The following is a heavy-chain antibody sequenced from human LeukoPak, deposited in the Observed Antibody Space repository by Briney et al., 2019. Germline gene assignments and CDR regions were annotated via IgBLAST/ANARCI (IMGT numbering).Heavy chain of an antibody. CDR3: ARDYYDSSGYGDY. V-gene: IGHV4-38-2*02. Sequence: PSETLSLTCAVSGYSISSGYYWGWIRQPPGKGLEWIGSIYHSGSTYYNPSLKSRATISVDTSKNQFSLKLSSVTAADTAVYYCARDYYDSSGYGDYWGQGTLVTVSS. CDR1: GYSISSGYY. CDR2: IYHSGST. J-gene: IGHJ4*02. D-gene: IGHD3-22*01.